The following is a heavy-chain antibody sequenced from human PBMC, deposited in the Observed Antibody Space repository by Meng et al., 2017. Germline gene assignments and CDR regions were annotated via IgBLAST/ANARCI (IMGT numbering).Heavy chain of an antibody. V-gene: IGHV4-61*01. J-gene: IGHJ4*02. CDR1: GGSVSSGSYY. D-gene: IGHD6-19*01. Sequence: QRQGSGPGLGRPSETLSLTCTVSGGSVSSGSYYWSWIRQPPGKGLEWIGYIYYSGSTNYNPSLESRVTISVDTSKNQFSLKLSSVTAADTAVYYCARAIAVAGITIDYWGQGTLVTVSS. CDR2: IYYSGST. CDR3: ARAIAVAGITIDY.